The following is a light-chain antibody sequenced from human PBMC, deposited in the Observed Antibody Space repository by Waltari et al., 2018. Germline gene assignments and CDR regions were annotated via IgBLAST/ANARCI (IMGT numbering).Light chain of an antibody. J-gene: IGKJ1*01. CDR3: QQYYGTPLT. V-gene: IGKV4-1*01. CDR2: WAS. Sequence: DIVMNQSPDSLAVSLGERATINCRSSQSILYSSNNKNYLAWYQQKPGQPPKLRIYWASARESGVPDRFSGSGSGTDFTLTISSLQAEEVAIYYCQQYYGTPLTFGQGTKVEIK. CDR1: QSILYSSNNKNY.